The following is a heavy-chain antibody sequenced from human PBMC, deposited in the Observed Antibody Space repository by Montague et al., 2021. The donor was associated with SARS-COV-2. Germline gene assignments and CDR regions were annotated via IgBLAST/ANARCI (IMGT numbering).Heavy chain of an antibody. J-gene: IGHJ4*02. D-gene: IGHD6-13*01. CDR3: ARDFEGIAAAGTGGFDY. Sequence: SLRLSCAASGFTFSSYWMHWFRPAPGKGLVWVSRITSDGSGTSYADSVKGRFTISRDNAKNTLYLQMNSLRAADTAVYYCARDFEGIAAAGTGGFDYWGQGTLVTVSS. V-gene: IGHV3-74*01. CDR1: GFTFSSYW. CDR2: ITSDGSGT.